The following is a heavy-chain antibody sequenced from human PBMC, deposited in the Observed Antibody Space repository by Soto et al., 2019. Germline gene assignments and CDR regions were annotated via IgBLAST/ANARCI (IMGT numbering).Heavy chain of an antibody. CDR2: ISGSGGSS. CDR3: ASQGLYYYGLDV. Sequence: GGSLRLSCAASGFAFSTYAMTWVRQAPGKGLEWVSVISGSGGSSYYADSVKGRFTISRDNAKNTLYLQMNSLRAEDTAVYYCASQGLYYYGLDVWGQGTTVTVSS. V-gene: IGHV3-23*01. CDR1: GFAFSTYA. J-gene: IGHJ6*02.